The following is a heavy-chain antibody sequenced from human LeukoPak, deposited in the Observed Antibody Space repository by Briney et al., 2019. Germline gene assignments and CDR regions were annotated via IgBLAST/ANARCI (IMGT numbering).Heavy chain of an antibody. V-gene: IGHV4-59*01. Sequence: SETLSLTCTVSGGSINSYYWSWIRQPPGKGLEWIGYIYYSGSTNYNPSLKSRVTISVDTSKNQFSLKLSSVTAADTAVYYCASGATSWAHMDVWGEGTTVTVSS. D-gene: IGHD3-16*01. J-gene: IGHJ6*03. CDR2: IYYSGST. CDR3: ASGATSWAHMDV. CDR1: GGSINSYY.